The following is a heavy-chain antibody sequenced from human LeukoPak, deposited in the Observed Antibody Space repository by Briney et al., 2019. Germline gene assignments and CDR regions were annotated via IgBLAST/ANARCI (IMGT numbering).Heavy chain of an antibody. J-gene: IGHJ3*02. Sequence: SETLSLTCTVSGGSMSSNTHSWAWIRQPPGRGLEWIGSVRYGGSTYYNPSVNSRISVSADTSKNHFSLNLTSVTAADTAVYYCARVSDNRWFSIHDAFDIWGQGTMVTVSS. CDR1: GGSMSSNTHS. V-gene: IGHV4-39*02. CDR2: VRYGGST. CDR3: ARVSDNRWFSIHDAFDI. D-gene: IGHD2-15*01.